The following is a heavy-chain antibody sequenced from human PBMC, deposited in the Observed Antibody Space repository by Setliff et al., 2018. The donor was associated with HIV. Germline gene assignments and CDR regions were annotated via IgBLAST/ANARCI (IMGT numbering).Heavy chain of an antibody. V-gene: IGHV1-69*10. CDR1: GGTFSRYG. Sequence: RASVKISCKAAGGTFSRYGISWVRQAPGQGLEWMGGIIPILGIANYAQQFQGIVTITADESTSTAYMELRSLRSEYTAVYYCARQYYDSSGFDLDPYYFDYWGKGTLVTVSS. D-gene: IGHD3-22*01. J-gene: IGHJ4*01. CDR2: IIPILGIA. CDR3: ARQYYDSSGFDLDPYYFDY.